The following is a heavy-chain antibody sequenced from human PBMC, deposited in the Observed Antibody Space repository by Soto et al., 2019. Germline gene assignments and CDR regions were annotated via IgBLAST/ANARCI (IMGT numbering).Heavy chain of an antibody. V-gene: IGHV4-39*01. D-gene: IGHD1-1*01. J-gene: IGHJ4*02. CDR1: GGSISSSPYY. Sequence: QLQLQESGPGLVKPSETLSLTCTVSGGSISSSPYYWAWIRQPPGKGLQWSGNIYYNGNTFYNPSLRSRVTISIDTSKSQLSLGLSSVTASDTAVYYCARHGPLTNNWNQLNCWGQGTLVTVSS. CDR3: ARHGPLTNNWNQLNC. CDR2: IYYNGNT.